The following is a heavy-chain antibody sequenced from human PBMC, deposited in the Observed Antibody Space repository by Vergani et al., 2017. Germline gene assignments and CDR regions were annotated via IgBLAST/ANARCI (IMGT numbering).Heavy chain of an antibody. Sequence: EVQLLESGGDLVQPGGSLRLSCAASGFTFIMHAMSWVRQAPGKGLEWVSTLSASDRRTHYADSVKGRFTISRYNSKNTLFLHMNSLRPEDTAVYYCAKVGRSEVAGTFGAFDSWVQGTMVAVSS. D-gene: IGHD6-19*01. J-gene: IGHJ3*02. CDR2: LSASDRRT. CDR3: AKVGRSEVAGTFGAFDS. CDR1: GFTFIMHA. V-gene: IGHV3-23*01.